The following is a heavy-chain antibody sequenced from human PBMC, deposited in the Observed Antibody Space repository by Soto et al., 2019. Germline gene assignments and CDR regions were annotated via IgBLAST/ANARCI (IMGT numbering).Heavy chain of an antibody. Sequence: PGGSLRLSCAASGFTFSSSAMSWVRQAPGKGLEWVAGISGSGATTYYADSVKGRFTISRDKSKSTLFLQMNSLRAEDTAIYYCAKAMGPFVLSPSRYFDYWGQGTLVTVSS. J-gene: IGHJ4*02. CDR3: AKAMGPFVLSPSRYFDY. D-gene: IGHD1-26*01. CDR1: GFTFSSSA. V-gene: IGHV3-23*01. CDR2: ISGSGATT.